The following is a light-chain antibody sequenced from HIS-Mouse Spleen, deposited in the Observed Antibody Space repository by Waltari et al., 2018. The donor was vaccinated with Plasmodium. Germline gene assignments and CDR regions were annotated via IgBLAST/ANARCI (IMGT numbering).Light chain of an antibody. J-gene: IGLJ3*02. CDR3: YSTDSSGNHRV. CDR2: EDS. CDR1: ALPKKY. Sequence: SYALTQPPSVSVSPGQPARIPCSGDALPKKYAYWYQQKSGQAPVLVIYEDSKRPSGIPERFSGSSSGTMATLTISGAQVEDEADYYCYSTDSSGNHRVFGGGTKLTVL. V-gene: IGLV3-10*01.